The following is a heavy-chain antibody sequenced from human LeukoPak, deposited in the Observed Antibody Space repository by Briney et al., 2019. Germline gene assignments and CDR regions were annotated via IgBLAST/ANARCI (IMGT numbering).Heavy chain of an antibody. J-gene: IGHJ1*01. Sequence: GGSLRLSFAASGFTFSSYSMNWVRPAPGKGLEWVSSISSSSSYIYYADSVKGRFTISRDNAKNSLYLQMNSLRAEDTAVYYCARAALGYSSSWYVGYFQHWGQGTLVTVSS. CDR1: GFTFSSYS. V-gene: IGHV3-21*01. D-gene: IGHD6-13*01. CDR2: ISSSSSYI. CDR3: ARAALGYSSSWYVGYFQH.